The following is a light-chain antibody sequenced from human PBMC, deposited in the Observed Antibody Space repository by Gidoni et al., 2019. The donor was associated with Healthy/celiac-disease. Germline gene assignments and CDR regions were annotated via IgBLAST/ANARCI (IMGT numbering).Light chain of an antibody. CDR1: QSVSSSY. CDR3: QQYGSSPLT. CDR2: GAS. Sequence: EIVFTQSPVSLSVSPGDRATLPCRASQSVSSSYLAWYQQKPDQAPTLLIDGASSRSTGIPDRFSGSGSGADFTLTISRLEHEDFAVYYCQQYGSSPLTFGGGTKVEIK. J-gene: IGKJ4*01. V-gene: IGKV3-20*01.